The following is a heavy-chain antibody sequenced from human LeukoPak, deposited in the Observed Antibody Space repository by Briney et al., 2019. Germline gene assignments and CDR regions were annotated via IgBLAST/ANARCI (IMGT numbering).Heavy chain of an antibody. D-gene: IGHD2-21*02. V-gene: IGHV4-59*01. CDR3: ARVAYCGGDCYSRFDP. CDR1: GDTISSYY. J-gene: IGHJ5*02. Sequence: PSETLSLTCNVSGDTISSYYWSWIRQPPGKGLEWIGYIYYSGSTNYNPSLKSRVTISVDTSKNQFSLKLSSVTAAGTAVYYCARVAYCGGDCYSRFDPWGQGTLVTVSS. CDR2: IYYSGST.